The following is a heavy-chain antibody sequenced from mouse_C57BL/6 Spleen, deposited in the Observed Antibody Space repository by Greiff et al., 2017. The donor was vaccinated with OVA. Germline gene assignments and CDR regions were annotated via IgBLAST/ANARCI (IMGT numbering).Heavy chain of an antibody. V-gene: IGHV1-15*01. Sequence: QVQLQPSGAELVRPGASVTLSCKASGYTFTDYEMHWVKQTPVHGLEWIGAIDPETGGNAYNQKFKGKAILTADKSSSTAYMELRSLTSEDSAVYYCTRRTTVVEGFDYWGQGTTLTVSS. D-gene: IGHD1-1*01. CDR2: IDPETGGN. CDR3: TRRTTVVEGFDY. CDR1: GYTFTDYE. J-gene: IGHJ2*01.